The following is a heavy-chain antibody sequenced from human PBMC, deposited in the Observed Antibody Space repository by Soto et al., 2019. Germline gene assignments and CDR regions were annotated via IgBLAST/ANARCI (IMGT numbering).Heavy chain of an antibody. CDR3: ARSGHTFGGVV. J-gene: IGHJ4*02. D-gene: IGHD3-16*01. CDR2: IYYTGNT. V-gene: IGHV4-59*01. CDR1: GGSISGYY. Sequence: QVQLQESGPGLVRPSETLSLTCTVSGGSISGYYCSWIRQPPGKGLEYIGYIYYTGNTNYNTSLTSRVTMSVDTSKNQISLNLNSVTAADTAIYYYARSGHTFGGVVWGRGILVTVSS.